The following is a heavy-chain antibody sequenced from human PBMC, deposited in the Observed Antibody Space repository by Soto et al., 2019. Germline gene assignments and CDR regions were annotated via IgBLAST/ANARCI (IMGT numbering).Heavy chain of an antibody. CDR1: GFSFSSYA. CDR3: AKDLTWLAPRDPLDY. V-gene: IGHV3-23*01. J-gene: IGHJ4*02. D-gene: IGHD6-19*01. Sequence: EVQLLESGGVLVQPGGSLRISCEASGFSFSSYAMSWVRQAPGKGLEWVSTISGSGDSTYYADSVKGRFAISRDNSKTTLLLQMISLSAQDKAVYYYAKDLTWLAPRDPLDYWGKGTLVTVSS. CDR2: ISGSGDST.